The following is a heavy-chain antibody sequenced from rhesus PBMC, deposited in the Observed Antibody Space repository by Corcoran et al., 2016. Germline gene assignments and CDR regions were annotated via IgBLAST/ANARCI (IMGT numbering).Heavy chain of an antibody. D-gene: IGHD2-39*02. V-gene: IGHV4-122*02. Sequence: QVQLQESGPGLVKPSETMSLTCAVTGGSISSSYYYWSWIREAPGKGLEWNGYISYSGTTNDTPSLQMRVTSSRDTSKNQFALKLSAVTAADTAVDYWARGEAGDGGDYWGQGVLVTVSS. J-gene: IGHJ4*01. CDR2: ISYSGTT. CDR1: GGSISSSYYY. CDR3: ARGEAGDGGDY.